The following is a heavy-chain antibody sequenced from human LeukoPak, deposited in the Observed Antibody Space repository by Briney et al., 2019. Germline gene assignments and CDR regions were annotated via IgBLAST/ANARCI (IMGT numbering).Heavy chain of an antibody. Sequence: SETLSLTCAVYGGSFSGYYWSWIRQPPGKELEWIGEINHSGSTNYNPSLKSRVTISVDTSKNQFSLKLSSVTAADTAVYYCARGYLIVVVAATLNWFDSWGQGTLVTVSS. J-gene: IGHJ5*01. CDR2: INHSGST. CDR1: GGSFSGYY. CDR3: ARGYLIVVVAATLNWFDS. V-gene: IGHV4-34*01. D-gene: IGHD2-15*01.